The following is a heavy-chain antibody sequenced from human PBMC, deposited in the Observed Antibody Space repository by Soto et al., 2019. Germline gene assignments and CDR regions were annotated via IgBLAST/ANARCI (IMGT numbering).Heavy chain of an antibody. J-gene: IGHJ4*02. CDR3: ARSSEDDFWSRALDY. CDR2: IYYSGST. D-gene: IGHD3-3*01. CDR1: GGSISSYY. Sequence: SETLSLTCTVSGGSISSYYWSWIRQPPGKGLEWIGHIYYSGSTNYNPSLKSRVTISVDTSKNQFSLKLSSVTAADTAVYYCARSSEDDFWSRALDYWGQGTLVTVSS. V-gene: IGHV4-59*01.